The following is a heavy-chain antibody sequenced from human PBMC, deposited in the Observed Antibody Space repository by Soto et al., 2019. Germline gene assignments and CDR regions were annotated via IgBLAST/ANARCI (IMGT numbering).Heavy chain of an antibody. CDR1: GYSFTSYW. Sequence: GESLKISCKGSGYSFTSYWIGWVRQMPGKGLEWMGIIYPGDSDTRYSPSFQGQVTISADKSISTAYLQWSSLKASDTAMYYSARMRGGDSSGYYFPFDYWGQGTLVTVSS. V-gene: IGHV5-51*01. CDR3: ARMRGGDSSGYYFPFDY. J-gene: IGHJ4*02. CDR2: IYPGDSDT. D-gene: IGHD3-22*01.